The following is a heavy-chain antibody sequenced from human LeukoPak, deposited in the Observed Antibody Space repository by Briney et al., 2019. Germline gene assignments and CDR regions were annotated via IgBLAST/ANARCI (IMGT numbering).Heavy chain of an antibody. D-gene: IGHD5-24*01. CDR2: ISYDGSNK. CDR3: AREGRWLQLSFDY. Sequence: PGRSLRLSCAASGFTFSSYAMHWVRQAPGKGLEWVAVISYDGSNKYYADSVKGRFTISRDNSKNTLYLQMNSLRAEDTAVYYCAREGRWLQLSFDYWGQGTLVTVSS. J-gene: IGHJ4*02. CDR1: GFTFSSYA. V-gene: IGHV3-30-3*01.